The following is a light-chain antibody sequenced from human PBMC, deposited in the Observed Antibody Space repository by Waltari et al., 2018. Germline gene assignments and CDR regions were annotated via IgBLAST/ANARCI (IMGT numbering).Light chain of an antibody. CDR2: GAS. Sequence: VLFTQSPASLSVSPGDTVLLSCRASQSVRTNLVWYQQKAGQAPRTLIYGASTRASGVPSRFSGSGSETDFTLIISSLQSEDAAVYFCQQYYVWPPITFGGGTKLEI. J-gene: IGKJ4*01. CDR3: QQYYVWPPIT. V-gene: IGKV3-15*01. CDR1: QSVRTN.